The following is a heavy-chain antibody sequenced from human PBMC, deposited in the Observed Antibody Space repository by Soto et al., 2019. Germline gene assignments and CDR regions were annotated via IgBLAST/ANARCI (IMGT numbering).Heavy chain of an antibody. CDR2: IYYSGST. CDR3: AKEENDMKIVRHLFDL. Sequence: PSETLSLTCTVSGGSVSSGSYYWSWIRQPPGKGLEWIGYIYYSGSTNYNPSLKSRVTISVDTSKNQFSLKLSSVTAADTAVYYCAKEENDMKIVRHLFDLWGLGTMVPVSS. V-gene: IGHV4-61*01. J-gene: IGHJ3*01. CDR1: GGSVSSGSYY. D-gene: IGHD3-22*01.